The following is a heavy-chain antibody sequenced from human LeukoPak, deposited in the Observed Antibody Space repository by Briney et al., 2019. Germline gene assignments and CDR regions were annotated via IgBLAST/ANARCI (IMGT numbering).Heavy chain of an antibody. CDR2: IKQDGSEK. D-gene: IGHD3-9*01. J-gene: IGHJ4*02. V-gene: IGHV3-7*01. CDR3: ASGILYDILTGPPDY. CDR1: GSTFTNYW. Sequence: GGSLRLSCAASGSTFTNYWMSWVRQAPGRGLEWVANIKQDGSEKYYVDSVKGRFTISRDNAKNSLYLQMNSLRAEDTAVYYCASGILYDILTGPPDYWGQGTLVTVSS.